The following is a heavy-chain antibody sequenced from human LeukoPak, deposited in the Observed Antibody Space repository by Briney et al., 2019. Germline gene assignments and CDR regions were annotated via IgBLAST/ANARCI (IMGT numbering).Heavy chain of an antibody. D-gene: IGHD1-1*01. CDR2: ISSSGST. Sequence: GGSLRLSCAASGFTFSDYYMSWIRQAPGKGLEWVSYISSSGSTYYADSVKGRFTISRDNSKNTLYLQMNSLRAEDTAVYYCAKDAISNDGFDYWGQGTLVTVSS. CDR3: AKDAISNDGFDY. V-gene: IGHV3-11*01. J-gene: IGHJ4*02. CDR1: GFTFSDYY.